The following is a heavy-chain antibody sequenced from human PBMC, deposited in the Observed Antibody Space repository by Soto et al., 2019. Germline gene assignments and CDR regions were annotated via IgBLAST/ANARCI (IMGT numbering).Heavy chain of an antibody. D-gene: IGHD3-10*01. V-gene: IGHV4-4*08. CDR1: GGSITGYY. CDR3: AARGVVRGISYYFDY. J-gene: IGHJ4*02. CDR2: FYNSGST. Sequence: SETLSLTCTVSGGSITGYYWSWIRQSPGKGLEWIGYFYNSGSTNYNPSLKSRVTMSVDTSKNQFSLKLSSVTAADTAVYYCAARGVVRGISYYFDYWGQRSLVTVSS.